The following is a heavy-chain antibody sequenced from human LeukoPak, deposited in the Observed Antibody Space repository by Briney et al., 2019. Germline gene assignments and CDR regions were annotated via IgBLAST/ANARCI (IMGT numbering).Heavy chain of an antibody. V-gene: IGHV4-59*01. CDR1: GGSISSYY. CDR3: ARGTMVRGVMGEDY. D-gene: IGHD3-10*01. J-gene: IGHJ4*02. CDR2: IYYSGST. Sequence: SETLSLTCTVSGGSISSYYWSWIRQPPGKGLEWIGYIYYSGSTNYNPSLKSRVTISVDTSKNQFSLKLSSVTADDTAVYYCARGTMVRGVMGEDYWGQGTLVTVSS.